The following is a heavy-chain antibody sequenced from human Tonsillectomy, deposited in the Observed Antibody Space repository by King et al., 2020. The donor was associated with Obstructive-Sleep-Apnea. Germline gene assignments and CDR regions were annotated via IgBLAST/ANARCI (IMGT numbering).Heavy chain of an antibody. Sequence: QLQESGPGLVKASETLSLTCTVSGGSISSSSYYWGWIRQPPGKGLEWIGSIYYSGSTYYNPSLKSRVTISVDTSKNQFSLKLCPVTAADTAVYYCAGRSVAGLDYWGQGTLVTVSS. J-gene: IGHJ4*02. D-gene: IGHD4-23*01. CDR1: GGSISSSSYY. CDR2: IYYSGST. CDR3: AGRSVAGLDY. V-gene: IGHV4-39*01.